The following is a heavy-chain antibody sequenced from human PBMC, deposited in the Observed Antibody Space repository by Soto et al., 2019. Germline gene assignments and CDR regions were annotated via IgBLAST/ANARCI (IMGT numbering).Heavy chain of an antibody. J-gene: IGHJ3*02. D-gene: IGHD3-3*01. Sequence: QLQLQESGPGLVKPSETLSLTCTVSGGSISSSGYYWGWIRQPPGKGLEWIGSIYYSGSTYYNPSLKGRLTISVDTSKNQFSLKLSSVTAADTALYYCARHSNFWSGYHPGNPFDIWGQGTMVTVSS. V-gene: IGHV4-39*01. CDR3: ARHSNFWSGYHPGNPFDI. CDR1: GGSISSSGYY. CDR2: IYYSGST.